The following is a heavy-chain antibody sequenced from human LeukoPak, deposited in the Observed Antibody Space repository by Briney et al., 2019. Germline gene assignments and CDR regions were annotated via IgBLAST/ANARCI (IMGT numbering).Heavy chain of an antibody. J-gene: IGHJ4*02. CDR2: IYYSGST. CDR3: ARREAYGGNGVDY. V-gene: IGHV4-61*05. CDR1: GGSISSSSYY. D-gene: IGHD4-23*01. Sequence: SETLSLTCTVSGGSISSSSYYWSWLRQPPGKGLEWIGYIYYSGSTNYNPSLKSRVTISVDTSKNQFSLKLSSVTAADTAVYYCARREAYGGNGVDYWGQGTLVTVSS.